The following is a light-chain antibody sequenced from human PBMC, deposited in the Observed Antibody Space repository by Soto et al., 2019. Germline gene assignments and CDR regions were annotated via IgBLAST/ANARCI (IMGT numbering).Light chain of an antibody. CDR1: QSIRSY. V-gene: IGKV1-39*01. CDR3: QQSYTSPIT. Sequence: DIQVTQSPSSLSASVGDRVTITCGASQSIRSYLNWYQQKPGKAPKFLIYAASNLQSEVPSRFSGSGSGTDFTLTVNSLQPEDFATYYCQQSYTSPITFGQGTRLEIK. CDR2: AAS. J-gene: IGKJ5*01.